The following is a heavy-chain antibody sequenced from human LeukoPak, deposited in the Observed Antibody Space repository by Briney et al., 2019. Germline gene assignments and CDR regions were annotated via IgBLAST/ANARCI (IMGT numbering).Heavy chain of an antibody. CDR3: VRSGLPVAGYY. V-gene: IGHV3-74*01. Sequence: PGGSLRLSCAASRFTFSTHWLHWVRQGPGKGLVWVSRIDGDGSTTDYADSVRGRFTISRDNARNTLSLQMNSLRAEDTTVYYCVRSGLPVAGYYWGQGTLVTVSS. CDR2: IDGDGSTT. D-gene: IGHD2-2*01. CDR1: RFTFSTHW. J-gene: IGHJ4*02.